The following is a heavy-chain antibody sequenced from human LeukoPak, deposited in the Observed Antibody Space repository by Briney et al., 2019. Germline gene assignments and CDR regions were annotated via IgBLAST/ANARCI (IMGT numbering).Heavy chain of an antibody. V-gene: IGHV1-46*01. CDR3: ALSPKWLVTDFDY. D-gene: IGHD6-19*01. CDR1: GYTFTSYY. CDR2: INPSGGST. J-gene: IGHJ4*02. Sequence: GASVKVSCKASGYTFTSYYMHWVRQAPGQGLEWMGIINPSGGSTSYAQKFQGRVTMTRDTSTSTVYMELRSLRSDDTAVYYCALSPKWLVTDFDYWGQGTLVTVSS.